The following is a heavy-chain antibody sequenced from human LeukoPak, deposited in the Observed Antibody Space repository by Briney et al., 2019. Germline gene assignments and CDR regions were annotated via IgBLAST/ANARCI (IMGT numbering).Heavy chain of an antibody. J-gene: IGHJ3*02. V-gene: IGHV1-18*01. CDR3: ARDDWNDRAFDI. Sequence: ASVKVSCKASGYTFTSYGISWVRQAPGQGLEWMGWISAYNGNTNYAQKLQGRITMTTDTSTSTAYMELRSLRSDDTAVYYCARDDWNDRAFDIWGQGTMVTVSS. CDR1: GYTFTSYG. D-gene: IGHD1-1*01. CDR2: ISAYNGNT.